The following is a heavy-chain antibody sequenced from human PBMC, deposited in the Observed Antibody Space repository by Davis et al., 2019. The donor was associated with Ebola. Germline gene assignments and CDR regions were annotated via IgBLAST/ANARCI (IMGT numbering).Heavy chain of an antibody. CDR3: ARGKYCSDGSCYNYGMDV. D-gene: IGHD2-15*01. CDR1: GYTFTSYA. V-gene: IGHV1-18*01. CDR2: ISGYNGNT. Sequence: ASVKVSCKASGYTFTSYAMHWVRQAPGQRLEWMGWISGYNGNTNYAQKFQGGVTMTTDTSTSTAYMELRSLRSDDTAMYYCARGKYCSDGSCYNYGMDVWGQGTTVTVSS. J-gene: IGHJ6*02.